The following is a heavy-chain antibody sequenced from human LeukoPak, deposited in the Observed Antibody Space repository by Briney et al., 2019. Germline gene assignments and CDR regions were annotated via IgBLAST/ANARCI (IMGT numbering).Heavy chain of an antibody. V-gene: IGHV3-64*01. CDR3: ARGVAISSSGWYDTFDY. Sequence: GGSLRLSCAASGFIFSDYDVHWVRQAPGKGLEFVSAITSNGGRTFYANSVKGRFTISRDNSKNAVYLQMDSLRADDMAVYYCARGVAISSSGWYDTFDYWGQGALVTVSS. J-gene: IGHJ4*02. CDR2: ITSNGGRT. D-gene: IGHD6-19*01. CDR1: GFIFSDYD.